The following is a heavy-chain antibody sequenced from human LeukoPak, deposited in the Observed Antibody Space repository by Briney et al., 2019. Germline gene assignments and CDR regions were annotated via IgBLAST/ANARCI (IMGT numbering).Heavy chain of an antibody. D-gene: IGHD3-10*01. CDR1: GFTFSSYW. CDR2: IKQDGSEK. CDR3: ARDETMVRGGPRPY. J-gene: IGHJ4*02. V-gene: IGHV3-7*03. Sequence: GGSLRLSCAASGFTFSSYWMSWVRQAPGKGLEWVANIKQDGSEKYYVDSVKGRFTISRDNAKNSLYLQMNSLRAEDTAAYYCARDETMVRGGPRPYWGQGTLVTISS.